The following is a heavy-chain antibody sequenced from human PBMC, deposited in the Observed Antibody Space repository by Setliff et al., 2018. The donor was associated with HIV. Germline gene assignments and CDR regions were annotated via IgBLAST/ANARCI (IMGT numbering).Heavy chain of an antibody. D-gene: IGHD2-15*01. CDR1: GFTFSTYS. V-gene: IGHV3-21*04. CDR3: ARRGSSYYYYGMDV. Sequence: GGSLRLSCEASGFTFSTYSMNWVRQAPGKGLEWVSSISSSSSYIYYADSVKGRFTISRDNAKNSLYLQMNSLRAEDTALYYCARRGSSYYYYGMDVWGQGTTVTVSS. CDR2: ISSSSSYI. J-gene: IGHJ6*02.